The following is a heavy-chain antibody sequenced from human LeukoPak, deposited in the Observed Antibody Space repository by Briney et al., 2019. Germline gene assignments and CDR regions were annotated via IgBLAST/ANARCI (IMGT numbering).Heavy chain of an antibody. CDR2: ISGSGRDT. D-gene: IGHD3-10*01. CDR3: ATLRGSGGYYNENWFDH. V-gene: IGHV3-23*01. Sequence: PGGSLRLSCAASGFTFSSYALSWVRQAPGKGLEYVSAISGSGRDTYYADSVRGRFTISRDNSKNTPYLQMNSLRAEDTAVYYCATLRGSGGYYNENWFDHWGQGTLATVSS. J-gene: IGHJ5*02. CDR1: GFTFSSYA.